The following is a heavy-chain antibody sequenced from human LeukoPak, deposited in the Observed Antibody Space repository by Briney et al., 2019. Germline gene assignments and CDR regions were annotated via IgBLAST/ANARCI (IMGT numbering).Heavy chain of an antibody. V-gene: IGHV4-39*01. Sequence: SETLSLTCTVSGGSISSSSYYWGRIRQPPGKELEWIGSIYYSGSTYYNPSLKSRLTISVDTSKNQFSLKLSSVTAADTALYYCARHVNDFWSGLDYWGQGTLVTVSS. CDR2: IYYSGST. D-gene: IGHD3-3*01. CDR1: GGSISSSSYY. CDR3: ARHVNDFWSGLDY. J-gene: IGHJ4*02.